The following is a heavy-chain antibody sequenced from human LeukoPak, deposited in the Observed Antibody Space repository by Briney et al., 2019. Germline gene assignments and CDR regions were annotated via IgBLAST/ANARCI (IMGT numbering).Heavy chain of an antibody. CDR3: ATALYGSGSYRLTPGYYYYGMDV. J-gene: IGHJ6*02. D-gene: IGHD3-10*01. CDR1: GYTLTELS. V-gene: IGHV1-24*01. CDR2: FDPEDGET. Sequence: GASVKVSCKVSGYTLTELSMHWVRQAPGKGLEWMGGFDPEDGETTYAQKFQGRVTMTEDTSTDTAYMELSSLRSEDTAVYCCATALYGSGSYRLTPGYYYYGMDVWGQGTTVTVSS.